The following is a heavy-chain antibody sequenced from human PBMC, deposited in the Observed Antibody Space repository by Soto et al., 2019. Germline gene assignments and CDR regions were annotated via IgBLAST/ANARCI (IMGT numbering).Heavy chain of an antibody. J-gene: IGHJ6*02. D-gene: IGHD2-2*01. CDR3: ARAPMPPGEYYYVMDV. V-gene: IGHV3-30-3*01. Sequence: QVQLVESGGGVVQPGRSLRLSCAASGFTFSSYAMHWLRQAPDKGLEWVAVISYDGSNKYYADSVKGRFTISRDNSKNSRYLQMNSVRADDTAVYYCARAPMPPGEYYYVMDVWGQGNTVTVSS. CDR2: ISYDGSNK. CDR1: GFTFSSYA.